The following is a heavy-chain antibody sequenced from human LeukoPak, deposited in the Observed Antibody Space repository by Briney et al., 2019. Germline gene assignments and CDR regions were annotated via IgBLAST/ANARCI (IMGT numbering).Heavy chain of an antibody. D-gene: IGHD2-15*01. V-gene: IGHV4-31*03. CDR3: ARGNRDIVEE. CDR1: GGSISSGGYY. J-gene: IGHJ4*02. Sequence: SQTLSLTCTVSGGSISSGGYYWSWIRQHPGKGLEWIGYIYYSGNMNYNPSLKSRVTISVDTSKNQFSLKLYSVTAADTAVYYCARGNRDIVEEWGQGTLVTVSS. CDR2: IYYSGNM.